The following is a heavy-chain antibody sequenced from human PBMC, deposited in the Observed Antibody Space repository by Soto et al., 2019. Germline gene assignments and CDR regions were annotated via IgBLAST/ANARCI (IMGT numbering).Heavy chain of an antibody. V-gene: IGHV5-51*01. CDR2: IYPGDSDT. J-gene: IGHJ6*02. D-gene: IGHD3-16*01. Sequence: PGESLKSSFHGSGYSFTSYWIGWVRQMPGKVLELMGIIYPGDSDTRYSPSLQGQVTISADKSISTAYLQWSSLKASDNAMYYCERLRWNKCMITLLDYYCYYGTDVWGQGTTVNVSS. CDR1: GYSFTSYW. CDR3: ERLRWNKCMITLLDYYCYYGTDV.